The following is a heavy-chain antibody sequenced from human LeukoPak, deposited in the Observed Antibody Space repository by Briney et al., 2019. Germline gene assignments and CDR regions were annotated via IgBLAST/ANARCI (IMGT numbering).Heavy chain of an antibody. D-gene: IGHD6-13*01. CDR1: GFTFSSYG. V-gene: IGHV3-23*01. CDR3: AKDPSMAAATYYFDY. J-gene: IGHJ4*02. Sequence: GRSLRLSCAASGFTFSSYGMSWVRQAPGKGLEWVSAISGSGGSTYYADSVKGRFTISRDNSKNTLYLQMNSLRAEDTAVYYCAKDPSMAAATYYFDYWGQGTLVTVSS. CDR2: ISGSGGST.